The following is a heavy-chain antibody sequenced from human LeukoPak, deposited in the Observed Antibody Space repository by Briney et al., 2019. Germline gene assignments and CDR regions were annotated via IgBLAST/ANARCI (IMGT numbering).Heavy chain of an antibody. D-gene: IGHD5-18*01. J-gene: IGHJ4*02. CDR3: ARKIRKWIQLWFHFDY. Sequence: PSETLSLTCTVSGGSISNGGYFWSWIRQHPGKGLEWIGYIYSSGNAYYNPSLKSRVTISVDTSKNQFSLKLSSVTAADTAVYYCARKIRKWIQLWFHFDYWGQGTLVTVSS. CDR1: GGSISNGGYF. V-gene: IGHV4-31*03. CDR2: IYSSGNA.